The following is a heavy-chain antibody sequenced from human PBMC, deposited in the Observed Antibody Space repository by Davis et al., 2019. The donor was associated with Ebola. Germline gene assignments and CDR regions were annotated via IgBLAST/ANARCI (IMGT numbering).Heavy chain of an antibody. CDR2: INPNDGRT. D-gene: IGHD6-19*01. CDR3: ARDLGYSSGFNYYYYHMHV. Sequence: ASVKVSCKASAYTFTNYYMHWVRQAPGQGLEWMGMINPNDGRTIYAQKFQGRVTVTRDTSTSTVYMELSSLRSEDTAVYYCARDLGYSSGFNYYYYHMHVWGQGTTVTVSS. V-gene: IGHV1-46*03. J-gene: IGHJ6*02. CDR1: AYTFTNYY.